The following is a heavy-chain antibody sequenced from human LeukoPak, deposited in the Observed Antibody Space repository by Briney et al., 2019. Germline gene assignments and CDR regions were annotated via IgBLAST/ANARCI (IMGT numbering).Heavy chain of an antibody. J-gene: IGHJ5*02. CDR1: GGSISSSSYY. CDR2: IYYIGNT. Sequence: SETLSLTCTVSGGSISSSSYYWGWIRQPPGKGLEWIGTIYYIGNTYYNPSLKSRVIISRDTSKNQFSLKLSSVTAADTAVYYCAKKYSTGLDPWGQGTLVTVSS. CDR3: AKKYSTGLDP. V-gene: IGHV4-39*07. D-gene: IGHD1-26*01.